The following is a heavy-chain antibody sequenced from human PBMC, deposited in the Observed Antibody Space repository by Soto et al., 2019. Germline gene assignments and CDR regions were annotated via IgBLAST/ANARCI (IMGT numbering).Heavy chain of an antibody. D-gene: IGHD3-22*01. CDR3: ARSRSRGRPYPYYGSSDFYYGDTFDF. V-gene: IGHV1-18*04. CDR1: GYTFSDYG. Sequence: QVQLEQSGTEVKKPGASVKVSCKTSGYTFSDYGISWVRQAPGQGLEWMGWISPYNGFTNYAQRLQGRVTVTTDTSSSTAYMELRSLRSDDTAVYYCARSRSRGRPYPYYGSSDFYYGDTFDFWGQGTMLIVSS. J-gene: IGHJ3*01. CDR2: ISPYNGFT.